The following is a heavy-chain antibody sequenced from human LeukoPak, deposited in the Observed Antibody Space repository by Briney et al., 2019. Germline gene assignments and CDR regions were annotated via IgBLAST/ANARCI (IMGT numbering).Heavy chain of an antibody. D-gene: IGHD4-17*01. V-gene: IGHV1-69*04. CDR3: AREGHDYGDYRPASGSDY. CDR1: GGTFSSYA. J-gene: IGHJ4*02. CDR2: IIPILGIA. Sequence: SVKVSCKASGGTFSSYAISWVRQAPGQGLEWMGRIIPILGIANYAQKFQGRVTITADKSTSTAYMELSSLRSDDTAVYYCAREGHDYGDYRPASGSDYWGQGSLVTVSS.